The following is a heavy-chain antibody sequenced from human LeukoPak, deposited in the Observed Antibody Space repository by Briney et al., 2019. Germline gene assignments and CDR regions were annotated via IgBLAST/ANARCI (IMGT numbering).Heavy chain of an antibody. CDR3: LDFDWLNF. Sequence: GGSLRLSCAASGFPFPTYAMKWVRQDPGKGLEWVSSIRVSDGAKFYADSVKGRFTISRDNAKNTLYLQMNSLRAEDTAVYYCLDFDWLNFWGQGTMVTVSS. D-gene: IGHD3-9*01. CDR2: IRVSDGAK. V-gene: IGHV3-23*01. CDR1: GFPFPTYA. J-gene: IGHJ3*01.